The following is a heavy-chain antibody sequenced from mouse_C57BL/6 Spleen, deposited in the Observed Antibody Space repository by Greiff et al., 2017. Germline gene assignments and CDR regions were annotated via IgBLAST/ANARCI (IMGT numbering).Heavy chain of an antibody. D-gene: IGHD1-1*01. J-gene: IGHJ1*03. CDR3: ARDQVTTVVEGYWYFDV. V-gene: IGHV5-16*01. CDR2: INYDGSST. Sequence: EVMLVESEGGLVQPGSSMKLSCTASGFTFSDYYMAWVRQVPEKGLEWVANINYDGSSTYYLASLKSRFIISRDNAKNILYLQMSSLKSEDTATYYCARDQVTTVVEGYWYFDVWGTGTTVTVSS. CDR1: GFTFSDYY.